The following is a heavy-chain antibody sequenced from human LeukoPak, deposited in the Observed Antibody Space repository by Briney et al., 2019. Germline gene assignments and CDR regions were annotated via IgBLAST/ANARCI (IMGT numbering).Heavy chain of an antibody. J-gene: IGHJ5*02. D-gene: IGHD3-3*01. V-gene: IGHV4-39*07. CDR3: ARVFEWFDP. Sequence: SETLSLTCTVSGGSISGSGYYWDWIRQPPGKGLEWIGTIHYSGITYYNPSLKSRVTISLDTSKNQFSLKLSSVTAADTAVYYCARVFEWFDPWGQGTLVTVSS. CDR2: IHYSGIT. CDR1: GGSISGSGYY.